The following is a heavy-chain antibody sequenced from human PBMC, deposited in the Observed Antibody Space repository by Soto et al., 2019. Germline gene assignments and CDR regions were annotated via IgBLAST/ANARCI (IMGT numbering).Heavy chain of an antibody. CDR1: GYTFTNYA. V-gene: IGHV1-18*01. Sequence: QVQLVQSGAEVKKPGASVKVSCQASGYTFTNYAISWVRQAPGQGLEWMGWISASTRNTDQAQNFQGRVTMTIDTSTKTANMELRSLRSDVTAVYYCARCYCSVGSCYACWHFDLWGRGTLVTVSS. J-gene: IGHJ2*01. CDR3: ARCYCSVGSCYACWHFDL. CDR2: ISASTRNT. D-gene: IGHD2-15*01.